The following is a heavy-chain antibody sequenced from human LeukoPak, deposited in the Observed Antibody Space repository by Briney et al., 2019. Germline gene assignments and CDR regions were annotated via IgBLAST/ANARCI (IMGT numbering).Heavy chain of an antibody. V-gene: IGHV3-66*01. CDR1: GLTVSNYY. CDR2: IYTGGST. Sequence: PGGSLRLSCAASGLTVSNYYMNWVRQAPGKGLEWVSVIYTGGSTYYADSVKGRFTISRDNSKNTLFLQMNSLRAEDTAVYYCARAKQWLVKLFYSGMDVWGQGTTVTVTS. J-gene: IGHJ6*02. CDR3: ARAKQWLVKLFYSGMDV. D-gene: IGHD6-19*01.